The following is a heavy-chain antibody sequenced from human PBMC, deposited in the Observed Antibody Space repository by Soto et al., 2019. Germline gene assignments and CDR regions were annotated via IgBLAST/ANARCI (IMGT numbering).Heavy chain of an antibody. D-gene: IGHD2-15*01. V-gene: IGHV2-5*02. Sequence: QITLKEAGPTLVKPTQTLTLTCSFSGFSLITSGVGVGWIRQPPGKALEWLALIYWDDDKGYSTSLKSRLTITKDTSRTQVVLTMTNMDPADTATYYCARTVAPRIFDHWGQGTLVTVSS. CDR1: GFSLITSGVG. CDR2: IYWDDDK. J-gene: IGHJ4*02. CDR3: ARTVAPRIFDH.